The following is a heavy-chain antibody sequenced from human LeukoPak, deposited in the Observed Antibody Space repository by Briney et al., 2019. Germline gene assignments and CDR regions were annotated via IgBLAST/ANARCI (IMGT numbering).Heavy chain of an antibody. Sequence: ASVKVSCKASGYTFNAYYIHWVRQAPGQGLEWMGWINPHSGGTNSTQKFLDRVTMTRDTSISTVYMELGRLRSDDTAVYYCARDRDSYGDYYFFYMDVWGKGTTVAVSS. CDR1: GYTFNAYY. CDR3: ARDRDSYGDYYFFYMDV. D-gene: IGHD5-18*01. CDR2: INPHSGGT. J-gene: IGHJ6*03. V-gene: IGHV1-2*02.